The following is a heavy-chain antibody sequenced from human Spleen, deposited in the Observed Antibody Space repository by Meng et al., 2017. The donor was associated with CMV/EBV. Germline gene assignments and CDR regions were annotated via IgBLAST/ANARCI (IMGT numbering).Heavy chain of an antibody. J-gene: IGHJ4*02. CDR3: ARDNAGNSFEY. CDR1: GYTFTGYY. Sequence: QVQLVQAGAEVKKPGASVKVSCKASGYTFTGYYMHWVRQAPGQGLEWMGWINPNSEATRYPQNFQGRVTMTRDTSITTAYMELNRLTSDDTAVYYCARDNAGNSFEYWGQGTLVTVSS. D-gene: IGHD6-13*01. CDR2: INPNSEAT. V-gene: IGHV1-2*02.